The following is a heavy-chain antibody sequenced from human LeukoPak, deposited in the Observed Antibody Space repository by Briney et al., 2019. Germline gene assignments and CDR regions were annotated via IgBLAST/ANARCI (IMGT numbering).Heavy chain of an antibody. Sequence: GGSLRLSCATSGFTFSVHDMNWVRQAPGKGLEWVSTIRGRGNGGRYYADSVKGRFTISRDDSDNTLFLEMNSLRAEDTAVYYCAKDPSTTASTWNDYWGQGTLVTVSS. CDR2: IRGRGNGGR. CDR3: AKDPSTTASTWNDY. J-gene: IGHJ4*02. V-gene: IGHV3-23*01. D-gene: IGHD4-17*01. CDR1: GFTFSVHD.